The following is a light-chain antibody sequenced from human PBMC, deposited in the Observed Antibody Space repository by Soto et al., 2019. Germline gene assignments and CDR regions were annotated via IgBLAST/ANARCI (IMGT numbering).Light chain of an antibody. CDR1: SSNIGRNT. V-gene: IGLV1-44*01. Sequence: QSVLTQPPSASGTPGQRVTISCSGSSSNIGRNTVNWYQQLPGTAPKLLIYSNNQRPSGVPDRFSGSKSGTSGSLAISGRQSEDEADYYCAVWDDSLNGPVFGGGTKLTVL. J-gene: IGLJ2*01. CDR2: SNN. CDR3: AVWDDSLNGPV.